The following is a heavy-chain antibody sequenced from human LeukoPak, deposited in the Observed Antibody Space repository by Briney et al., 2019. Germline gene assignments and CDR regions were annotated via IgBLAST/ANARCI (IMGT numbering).Heavy chain of an antibody. CDR3: ARDFRYCSGGSCYSDYYGMDV. D-gene: IGHD2-15*01. CDR2: ISSSSSYI. V-gene: IGHV3-21*01. J-gene: IGHJ6*02. Sequence: GGSLRLSCAASGFTFSSYSMNWVRQAPGKGLEWVSSISSSSSYIYYADSVKGRFTISRDNAKNSLYLQMNSLRAEDTAVYYCARDFRYCSGGSCYSDYYGMDVWGQGTTVTVSS. CDR1: GFTFSSYS.